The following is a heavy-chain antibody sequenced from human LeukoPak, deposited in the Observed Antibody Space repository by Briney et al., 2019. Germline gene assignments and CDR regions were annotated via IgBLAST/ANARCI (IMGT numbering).Heavy chain of an antibody. V-gene: IGHV3-23*01. CDR1: GFTLSSYA. J-gene: IGHJ4*02. Sequence: GGSLRLSCAASGFTLSSYAMSWVRQAPGKGLEWVSAISGSGGSTYYADSVKGRFTISRDNSKNTLYLQMNSLRAEDTAVYYCAKVGTIAAAGHIDYWGQGTLVTVSS. CDR2: ISGSGGST. D-gene: IGHD6-13*01. CDR3: AKVGTIAAAGHIDY.